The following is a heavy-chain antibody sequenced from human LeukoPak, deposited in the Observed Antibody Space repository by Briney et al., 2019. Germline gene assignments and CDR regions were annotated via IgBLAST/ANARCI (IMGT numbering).Heavy chain of an antibody. V-gene: IGHV3-21*01. CDR1: GFTFSSYS. D-gene: IGHD3-16*01. Sequence: GGSLRLSCAASGFTFSSYSMNWVRQAPGRGLEWVSSISSSSYIYYADSVKGRFTISRDNAKNSLYLQMNSLRAEDTAVYYCARADRLGAALLASFDYWGQGTLVTVSS. CDR3: ARADRLGAALLASFDY. J-gene: IGHJ4*02. CDR2: ISSSSYI.